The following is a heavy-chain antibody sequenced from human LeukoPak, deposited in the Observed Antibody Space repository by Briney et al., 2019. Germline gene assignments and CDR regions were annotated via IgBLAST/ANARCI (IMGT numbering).Heavy chain of an antibody. CDR2: IYPGDSDT. J-gene: IGHJ4*02. CDR3: ARRKGYYGSSDYYAFDY. CDR1: GYSFTSYW. V-gene: IGHV5-51*01. Sequence: GESLKISCKGSGYSFTSYWIGWVGQMPGRGLEWMGIIYPGDSDTRYSPSFQGQVTISADKSISTAYLQWSSLKASDTAMYYCARRKGYYGSSDYYAFDYWGQGTLVTVSS. D-gene: IGHD3-22*01.